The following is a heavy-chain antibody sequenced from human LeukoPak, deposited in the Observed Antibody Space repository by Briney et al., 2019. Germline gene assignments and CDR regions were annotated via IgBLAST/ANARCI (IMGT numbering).Heavy chain of an antibody. J-gene: IGHJ5*02. V-gene: IGHV4-34*01. CDR3: ARPLGAARYNWFDP. Sequence: SETLSLTCAAYGGSFSGYYWSWIRQPPGKGLEWIGEINHSGSTNYNPSLKSRVTISVDTSKNQFSLKLSSVTAADTAVYYCARPLGAARYNWFDPWGQGTLVTVSS. D-gene: IGHD1-26*01. CDR2: INHSGST. CDR1: GGSFSGYY.